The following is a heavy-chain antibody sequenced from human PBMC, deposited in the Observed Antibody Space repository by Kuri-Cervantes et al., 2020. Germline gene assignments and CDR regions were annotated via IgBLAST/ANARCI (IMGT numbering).Heavy chain of an antibody. D-gene: IGHD3-10*01. CDR3: ARGYTYYYGSGSYYTVRFDP. CDR2: INPNSGGT. J-gene: IGHJ5*02. Sequence: ASVKVSCKASGYTFTGYYMHWVRQAPGQGREWMGWINPNSGGTNYAQKFQGWVTMTRDTSISTAYMELSRLRSDDTTVYYCARGYTYYYGSGSYYTVRFDPWGQGTLVTVSS. V-gene: IGHV1-2*04. CDR1: GYTFTGYY.